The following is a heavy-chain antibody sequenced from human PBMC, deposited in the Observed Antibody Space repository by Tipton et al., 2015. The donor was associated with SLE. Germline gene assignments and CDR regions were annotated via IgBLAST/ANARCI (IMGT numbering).Heavy chain of an antibody. CDR3: ARGLGDYYDSSGRRWFDP. Sequence: QLVQSGAEVKKPGASVKVSCKASGYTFTSYDINWVRQATGQGLEWMGWMNPNSGNTGYAQKFQGRVTMTRNTSISTAYMELSSLRSEDTAVYCCARGLGDYYDSSGRRWFDPWGQGTLFTVSS. CDR1: GYTFTSYD. J-gene: IGHJ5*02. D-gene: IGHD3-22*01. V-gene: IGHV1-8*01. CDR2: MNPNSGNT.